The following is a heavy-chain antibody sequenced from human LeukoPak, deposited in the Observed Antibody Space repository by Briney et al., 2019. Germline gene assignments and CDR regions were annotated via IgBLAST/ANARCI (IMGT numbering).Heavy chain of an antibody. CDR1: GFTFNDYA. D-gene: IGHD6-19*01. Sequence: PGGSLRLSCAAPGFTFNDYAMYWVRQSPGRGLEWVALIRDDGSDTYHADSVKGRFTISRDNSKNTVFLRMNRLRGEDSAIYYCAKSDGHGTGYGFHIWGQGTMVTVSS. V-gene: IGHV3-30*02. J-gene: IGHJ3*02. CDR2: IRDDGSDT. CDR3: AKSDGHGTGYGFHI.